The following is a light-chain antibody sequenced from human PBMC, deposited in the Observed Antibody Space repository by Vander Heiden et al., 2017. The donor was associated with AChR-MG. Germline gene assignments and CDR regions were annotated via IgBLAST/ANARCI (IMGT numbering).Light chain of an antibody. CDR2: GAS. J-gene: IGKJ1*01. CDR3: HQYDSSPRT. Sequence: TVLTQSPGTSSLSPGETVALACRASQIISSNYLAWYQHRPGQAPTLLIYGASIRATGIPARFSGSGSGTDFTLTISRLESEDFAVYYCHQYDSSPRTFGQGTRVEI. V-gene: IGKV3-20*01. CDR1: QIISSNY.